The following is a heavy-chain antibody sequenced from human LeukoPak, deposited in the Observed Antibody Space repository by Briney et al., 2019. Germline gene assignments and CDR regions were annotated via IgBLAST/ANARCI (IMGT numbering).Heavy chain of an antibody. CDR2: INTNTGNP. Sequence: ASVKVSCKASGYTFTSYAMNWVRQAPGQGLEWMGWINTNTGNPTYAQGFTGRFVFSLDTSVSTAYLQISSLKAEDTAVYYCARGVYYDSSGYYEITEFNIRYYYYYMDVWGKGTTVTVSS. CDR1: GYTFTSYA. V-gene: IGHV7-4-1*02. J-gene: IGHJ6*03. D-gene: IGHD3-22*01. CDR3: ARGVYYDSSGYYEITEFNIRYYYYYMDV.